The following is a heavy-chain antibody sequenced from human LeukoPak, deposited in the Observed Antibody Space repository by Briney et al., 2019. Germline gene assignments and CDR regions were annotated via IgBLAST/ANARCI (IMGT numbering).Heavy chain of an antibody. J-gene: IGHJ4*02. Sequence: VGSLRLSCAASGFSFSNYAMSWVRQAPARGPEWVSSIRGAGETFYADSVKSRFTLSRDDSRNTVYLQLNNLRVEDTAIYYCAKANWVSNADAVWWGQGAQVTVSS. CDR1: GFSFSNYA. CDR2: IRGAGET. D-gene: IGHD1-1*01. V-gene: IGHV3-23*01. CDR3: AKANWVSNADAVW.